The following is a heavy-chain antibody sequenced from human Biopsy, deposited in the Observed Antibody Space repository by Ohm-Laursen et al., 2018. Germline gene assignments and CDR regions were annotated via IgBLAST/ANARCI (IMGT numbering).Heavy chain of an antibody. D-gene: IGHD3-10*01. V-gene: IGHV4-4*07. CDR2: LFTSGAT. Sequence: SDTLSLTCTVSGGSINSYYWSWVRQPAGKGLEWIGRLFTSGATNYSPSLNNRVTMSVDTSKNQFSLRLTSVTAADTAVYYCVRGGSGSFPFDYWGPGTLVTVSS. J-gene: IGHJ4*02. CDR1: GGSINSYY. CDR3: VRGGSGSFPFDY.